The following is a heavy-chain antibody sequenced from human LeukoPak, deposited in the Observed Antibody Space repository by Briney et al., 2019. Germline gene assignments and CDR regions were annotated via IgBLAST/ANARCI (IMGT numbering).Heavy chain of an antibody. CDR1: GFIFSTYG. V-gene: IGHV3-30*02. J-gene: IGHJ4*02. CDR3: AKDSLADIDY. Sequence: AGESLRLSCAASGFIFSTYGMYWVRHAPGKGLEWVAFIRHDGSIKNYADSVKGRPTISRDNSKNTLYLQMNSLRAEDTAVYYCAKDSLADIDYWGQGTMVTVSS. D-gene: IGHD3-16*01. CDR2: IRHDGSIK.